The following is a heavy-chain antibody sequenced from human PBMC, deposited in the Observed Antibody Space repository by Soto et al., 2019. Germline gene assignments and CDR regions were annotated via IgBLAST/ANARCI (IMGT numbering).Heavy chain of an antibody. CDR2: ISSSSSYI. J-gene: IGHJ1*01. Sequence: RRLSCAASGFTFSSYSMNWVRQAPGKGLEWVSSISSSSSYIYYADSVKGRFTISRDNAKNSLYLQMNSLRAEDTAVYYCARDRPASAYCGGDCYSRYFQHWGQGTLVTVSS. CDR1: GFTFSSYS. V-gene: IGHV3-21*01. CDR3: ARDRPASAYCGGDCYSRYFQH. D-gene: IGHD2-21*02.